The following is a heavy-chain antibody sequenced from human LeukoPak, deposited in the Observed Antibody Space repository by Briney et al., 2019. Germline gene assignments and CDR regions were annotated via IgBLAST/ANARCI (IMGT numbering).Heavy chain of an antibody. Sequence: NSSETLSLTCTVSGGSISSYYCSWIRQPPGKGLEWIGYIDHSGSTKYNPSLKSRVTITVDTSKNQFSLKLSSVTAADTAVYYCARGTNSDFWNRYIDYWGQGTLVTVSS. J-gene: IGHJ4*02. CDR1: GGSISSYY. V-gene: IGHV4-59*01. CDR3: ARGTNSDFWNRYIDY. CDR2: IDHSGST. D-gene: IGHD3-3*01.